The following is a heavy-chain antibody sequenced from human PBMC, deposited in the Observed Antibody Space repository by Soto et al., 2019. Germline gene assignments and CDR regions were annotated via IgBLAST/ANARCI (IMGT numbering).Heavy chain of an antibody. D-gene: IGHD2-2*01. Sequence: QVQLQQWGAGLLKPSETLSLTCAVYGASFRDYYWSWIRQPPGKGLEWIGEINHSGSTNYNPSLKSRVTISVDTSKNQFSLNLSSVTAADTAVYYCARRGSAIRYWGQGTLVTVSS. V-gene: IGHV4-34*01. J-gene: IGHJ4*02. CDR3: ARRGSAIRY. CDR2: INHSGST. CDR1: GASFRDYY.